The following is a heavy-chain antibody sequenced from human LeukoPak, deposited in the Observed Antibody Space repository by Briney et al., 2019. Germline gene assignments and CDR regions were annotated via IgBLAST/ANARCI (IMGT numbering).Heavy chain of an antibody. Sequence: TGGSLRLSCAASGFTFSSYAMHWVRQAPGKGLEWVAVISYDGSNKYYADSVKGRFTISRDNAKNSLYLQMNSLRAEDTAVYYCARDGEVGGWGQGTLVTVSS. V-gene: IGHV3-30*04. CDR3: ARDGEVGG. CDR1: GFTFSSYA. J-gene: IGHJ4*02. CDR2: ISYDGSNK. D-gene: IGHD3-16*01.